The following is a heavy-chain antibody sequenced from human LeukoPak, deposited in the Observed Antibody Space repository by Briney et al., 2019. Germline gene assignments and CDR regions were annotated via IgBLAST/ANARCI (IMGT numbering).Heavy chain of an antibody. J-gene: IGHJ5*02. CDR1: GGTFTSYA. V-gene: IGHV1-69*05. CDR3: ARGAGIVVVPSEGSFDP. Sequence: SVKVSCKASGGTFTSYAISWVGQAPGQGGEWMGRIIPIFGTANYAQNCQGSVTITTDESTSTAYMELSSLRSEDTAVYYCARGAGIVVVPSEGSFDPWGQGTLVTVSS. D-gene: IGHD2-2*01. CDR2: IIPIFGTA.